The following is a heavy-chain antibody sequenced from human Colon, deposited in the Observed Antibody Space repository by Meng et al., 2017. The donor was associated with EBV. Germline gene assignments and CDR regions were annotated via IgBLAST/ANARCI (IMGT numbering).Heavy chain of an antibody. CDR2: IYYIGGT. J-gene: IGHJ5*02. CDR1: VYSVPTGRYY. D-gene: IGHD3-10*01. Sequence: AHPQVSGPCPVRPQQPRSLTSPVSVYSVPTGRYYWSWIRQPPGKGLEWIAYIYYIGGTNYNPSLKSRLTISLDTSKNQFSLSLRSVTAADTAVYYCARVSGRSFDPWGQGTLVTVSS. CDR3: ARVSGRSFDP. V-gene: IGHV4-61*01.